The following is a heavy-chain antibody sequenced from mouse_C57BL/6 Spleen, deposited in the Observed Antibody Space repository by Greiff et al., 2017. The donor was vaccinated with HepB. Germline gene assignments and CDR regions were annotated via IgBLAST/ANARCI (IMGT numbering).Heavy chain of an antibody. V-gene: IGHV1-7*01. CDR3: TRSNSYYYDSSEDYYAKDY. Sequence: QVQLQQSGAELAKPGASVKLSCKASGYTFTSYCMHWVKQRPGQGLEWIGYINPSSGYTKYNQKFKDKATLTADKSSSTAYMQMSSLTDEDSAVDYCTRSNSYYYDSSEDYYAKDYWGQGTSVTVSS. D-gene: IGHD1-1*01. CDR2: INPSSGYT. CDR1: GYTFTSYC. J-gene: IGHJ4*01.